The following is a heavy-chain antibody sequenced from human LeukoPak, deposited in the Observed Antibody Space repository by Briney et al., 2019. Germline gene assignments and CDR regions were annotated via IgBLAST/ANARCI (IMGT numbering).Heavy chain of an antibody. CDR1: GGSVGSAGYY. CDR2: VYYKSST. D-gene: IGHD6-19*01. Sequence: PSETLSLTCSVSGGSVGSAGYYWSWIRQPPGGGLEWIGYVYYKSSTNYNPSLKSRVTMSVDPSKNQFSLKLNSVTAADTAVYYCAKYGSSGWVIDYWGQGTLVTVSS. J-gene: IGHJ4*02. V-gene: IGHV4-61*08. CDR3: AKYGSSGWVIDY.